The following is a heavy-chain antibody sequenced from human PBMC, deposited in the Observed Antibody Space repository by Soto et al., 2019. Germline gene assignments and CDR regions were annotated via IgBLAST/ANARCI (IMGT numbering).Heavy chain of an antibody. CDR3: AKQYCSGGSCSPGYYYYGMDV. D-gene: IGHD2-15*01. CDR1: GCTFSSYA. CDR2: ISGSGGST. V-gene: IGHV3-23*01. J-gene: IGHJ6*02. Sequence: PGGSLRLSCAASGCTFSSYAMSWVSQAPGKGLEWVSAISGSGGSTYYADSVKGRFTISRDNSKNTLYLQMNSLRAEDTAVYYCAKQYCSGGSCSPGYYYYGMDVWGQGTTVTVSS.